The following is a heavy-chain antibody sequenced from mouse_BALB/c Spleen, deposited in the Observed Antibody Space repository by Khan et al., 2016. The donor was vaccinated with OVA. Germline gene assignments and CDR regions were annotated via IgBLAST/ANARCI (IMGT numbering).Heavy chain of an antibody. J-gene: IGHJ3*01. Sequence: EVQLQESGPGLVKPSQSLSLTCNVTGYSITSDYAWSWIRQFPGNKLGWMGSITSSGRTSYTPSLKSRISITRDTSKNQFSLQLNSVTTEDTATKYCVRGRAYWGQGTLVTVSA. D-gene: IGHD3-3*01. V-gene: IGHV3-2*02. CDR1: GYSITSDYA. CDR3: VRGRAY. CDR2: ITSSGRT.